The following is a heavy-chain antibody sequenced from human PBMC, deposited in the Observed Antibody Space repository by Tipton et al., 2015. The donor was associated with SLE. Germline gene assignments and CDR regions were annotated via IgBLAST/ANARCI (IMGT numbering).Heavy chain of an antibody. CDR1: GFTFSDYH. V-gene: IGHV3-11*05. CDR2: ISSSRSYT. D-gene: IGHD5-18*01. J-gene: IGHJ3*02. CDR3: ARDVAGYNYGLDVFDI. Sequence: GSLRLSCAASGFTFSDYHMTWIRQAPGKGLEWLSYISSSRSYTNYADSVKGRFTISRDNAKNSLYLQMNSLTAEDTAVYYCARDVAGYNYGLDVFDIWGQGTMVTVSS.